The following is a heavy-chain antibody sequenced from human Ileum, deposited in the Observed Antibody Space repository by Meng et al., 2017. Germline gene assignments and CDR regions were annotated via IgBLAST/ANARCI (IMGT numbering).Heavy chain of an antibody. D-gene: IGHD4-17*01. CDR1: SGSLTSSGSY. CDR3: ARGTDYGDSYYFDF. J-gene: IGHJ4*01. Sequence: QLQLQVSGPGRREPAETLSRTCGGSSGSLTSSGSYWGWVRQSPGKGLEWIATIYYRGTTYYNPSLKSRVTISIDTSKSQVSLEMASVVAADSGLFYCARGTDYGDSYYFDFWGPGFQVTVSS. V-gene: IGHV4-39*02. CDR2: IYYRGTT.